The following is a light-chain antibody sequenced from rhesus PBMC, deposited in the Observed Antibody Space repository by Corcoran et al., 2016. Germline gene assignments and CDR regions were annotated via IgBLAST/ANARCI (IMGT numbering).Light chain of an antibody. V-gene: IGKV1-74*01. Sequence: DIQMTQSPSSLSASVGDRVTITCRARENVNNYLNWYQQKPGKAPKLLIYKASPLQSGVPSRFSGSGSGTDYTFTISSLQPEDVATYYCQHGYGTPLTFGGGTKVEIK. CDR2: KAS. J-gene: IGKJ4*01. CDR1: ENVNNY. CDR3: QHGYGTPLT.